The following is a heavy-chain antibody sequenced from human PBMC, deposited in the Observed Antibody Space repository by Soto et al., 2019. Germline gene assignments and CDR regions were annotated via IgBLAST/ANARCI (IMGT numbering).Heavy chain of an antibody. V-gene: IGHV4-31*03. CDR2: NSNSGRT. CDR3: ARARKYYDCEFDP. Sequence: TLSLTCTVSGDSISRGAYYWTWIRQHPVKGLEWIGYNSNSGRTYYNPSLKSRLTISLSTSEDQFALKLTSVTAADTAMYYCARARKYYDCEFDPWGQGTLVTVSS. CDR1: GDSISRGAYY. D-gene: IGHD3-22*01. J-gene: IGHJ5*02.